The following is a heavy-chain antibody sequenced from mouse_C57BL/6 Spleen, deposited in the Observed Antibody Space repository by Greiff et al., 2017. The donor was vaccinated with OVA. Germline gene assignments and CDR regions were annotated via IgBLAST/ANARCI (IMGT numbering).Heavy chain of an antibody. D-gene: IGHD1-1*01. CDR1: GYTFTSYW. Sequence: QVQLQQPGTELVKPGASVKLSCKASGYTFTSYWMHWVKQRPGQGLEWIGNINPSNGGTNYNEKLKSKATLTVDKSSRTAYMQLSSLTSEYSAVYYCARSKYYCIPCYVEVWGTGTTVTVSS. CDR2: INPSNGGT. CDR3: ARSKYYCIPCYVEV. J-gene: IGHJ1*03. V-gene: IGHV1-53*01.